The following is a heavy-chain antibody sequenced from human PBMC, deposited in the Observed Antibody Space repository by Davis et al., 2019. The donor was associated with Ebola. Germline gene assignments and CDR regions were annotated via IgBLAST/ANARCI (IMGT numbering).Heavy chain of an antibody. CDR2: IRSKANSYAT. D-gene: IGHD4-17*01. J-gene: IGHJ4*02. Sequence: GGSLRLSCAASGFTFSGPAMHWVRQASGKGLEWVGPIRSKANSYATAYAASVKGRFTISRDDSKNTAYLQMNSLKTEDTAVYYCTTDTGTVTENDYWGQGTLVTVSS. V-gene: IGHV3-73*01. CDR1: GFTFSGPA. CDR3: TTDTGTVTENDY.